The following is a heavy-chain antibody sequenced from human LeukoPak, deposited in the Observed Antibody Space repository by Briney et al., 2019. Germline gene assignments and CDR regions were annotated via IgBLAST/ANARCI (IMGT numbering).Heavy chain of an antibody. J-gene: IGHJ6*03. Sequence: SETLSLTCTVAGGSVSSVSYYWRWIRQPPGKGLEWIGYIYYSGSTNYNPSLKSRVTISVDTSKNQFSLKLSSVTAADTAVYYCARAASDFWSGYYYYYMDVWGKGTTVTVSS. CDR3: ARAASDFWSGYYYYYMDV. D-gene: IGHD3-3*01. CDR2: IYYSGST. CDR1: GGSVSSVSYY. V-gene: IGHV4-61*01.